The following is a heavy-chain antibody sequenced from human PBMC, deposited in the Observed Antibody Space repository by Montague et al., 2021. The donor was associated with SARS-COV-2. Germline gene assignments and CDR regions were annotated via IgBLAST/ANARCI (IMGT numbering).Heavy chain of an antibody. CDR1: GGSISSSSHY. CDR2: IYYSGRT. Sequence: SETLSLTCTVSGGSISSSSHYWGWIRQPPGKGLEWIGSIYYSGRTYYNPSLKSGATISVDTSTNQFSLKLSSVTAADTAVFYCARHSGDYTIFGVVIYYMDVWGKGTTVTVSS. J-gene: IGHJ6*03. CDR3: ARHSGDYTIFGVVIYYMDV. V-gene: IGHV4-39*01. D-gene: IGHD3-3*01.